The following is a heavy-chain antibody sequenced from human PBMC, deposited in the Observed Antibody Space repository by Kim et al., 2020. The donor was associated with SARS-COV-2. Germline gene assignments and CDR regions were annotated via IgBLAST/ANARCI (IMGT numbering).Heavy chain of an antibody. CDR3: ARDFYGETRDY. J-gene: IGHJ4*02. CDR2: K. D-gene: IGHD4-17*01. V-gene: IGHV3-33*01. Sequence: KNYADSVEGRFTISKDNYKNTLYLQMNSQRAEDTAVYYCARDFYGETRDYWGQGTLVTVSS.